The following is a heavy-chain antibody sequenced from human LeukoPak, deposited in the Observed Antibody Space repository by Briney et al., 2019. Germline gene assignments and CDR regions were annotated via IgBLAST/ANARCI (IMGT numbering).Heavy chain of an antibody. J-gene: IGHJ5*02. D-gene: IGHD2-2*01. CDR1: GGSISSYY. CDR2: IYYSGST. CDR3: ARLEDIVVVPAALDWFDP. V-gene: IGHV4-59*08. Sequence: PSETLSLTCTVSGGSISSYYWSWIRQPPGKGLEWIGSIYYSGSTYYNPSLKSRVTISVDTSKNQFSLKLSSVTAADTAVYYCARLEDIVVVPAALDWFDPWGQGTLVTVSS.